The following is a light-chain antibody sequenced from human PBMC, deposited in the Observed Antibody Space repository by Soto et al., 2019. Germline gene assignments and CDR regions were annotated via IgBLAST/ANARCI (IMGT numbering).Light chain of an antibody. CDR3: SSYTISNTLPFV. CDR1: RRDVGGYNY. CDR2: EVT. V-gene: IGLV2-14*01. J-gene: IGLJ1*01. Sequence: QSVLTQPASVSGSPGQSITISCTGTRRDVGGYNYVSWYQQYPGKSPKLLIYEVTHRPSGVSNRFSGSKSGNTASLTISGLQAEDEADYYCSSYTISNTLPFVFGTGTKLTVL.